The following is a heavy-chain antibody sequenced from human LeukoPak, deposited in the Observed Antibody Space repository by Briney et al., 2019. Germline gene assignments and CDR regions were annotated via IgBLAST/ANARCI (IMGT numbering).Heavy chain of an antibody. CDR2: IYTSGST. D-gene: IGHD1-1*01. V-gene: IGHV4-4*07. CDR1: GGSTSSYY. Sequence: SETLSLTCTVSGGSTSSYYWSWIWQPAGKGLEWIGRIYTSGSTNYNPSLKSRVTMSVDTSKNQFSLKLSSVTAADTAVYYCARDGNHLVVYYYMDVWGKGTTVTVSS. CDR3: ARDGNHLVVYYYMDV. J-gene: IGHJ6*03.